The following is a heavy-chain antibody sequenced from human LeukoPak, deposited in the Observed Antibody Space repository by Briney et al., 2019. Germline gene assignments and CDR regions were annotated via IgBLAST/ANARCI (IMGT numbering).Heavy chain of an antibody. J-gene: IGHJ4*02. V-gene: IGHV4-59*01. D-gene: IGHD3-10*01. CDR2: IYYSGTT. CDR1: GGSISSYY. Sequence: SETLSLTCTVSGGSISSYYWSWIRQPPGKGLEWIGFIYYSGTTNYNPSLKSRVTISVDTSKNQFSLKLSSVTAADMAVYYCARDYYGSGSHDWGQGTLVTVSS. CDR3: ARDYYGSGSHD.